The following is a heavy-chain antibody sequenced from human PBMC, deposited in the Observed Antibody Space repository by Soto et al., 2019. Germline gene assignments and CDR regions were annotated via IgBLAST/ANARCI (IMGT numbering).Heavy chain of an antibody. D-gene: IGHD3-22*01. Sequence: GGSLRLSCAASGFTFSSYGMHWVRQAPGKGLEWVAVISYDGSNKYYADSVKGRFTISRDNSKNTLYPQMNSLRAEDTAVYYCYGNYYDSSGSHWFDPWGQGTLVTVSS. J-gene: IGHJ5*02. CDR2: ISYDGSNK. CDR1: GFTFSSYG. V-gene: IGHV3-30*03. CDR3: YGNYYDSSGSHWFDP.